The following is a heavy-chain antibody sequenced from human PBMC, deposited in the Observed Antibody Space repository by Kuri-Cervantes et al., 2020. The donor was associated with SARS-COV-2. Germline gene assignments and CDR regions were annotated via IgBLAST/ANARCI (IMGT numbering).Heavy chain of an antibody. Sequence: ASVKVSCKASGGTFSSYAISWVRQAPGQGLEWMGWINPNSGGTNYAQKFQGRVTMTRDTSISTAYMELSRLRSDDTAVYYCARGLRPKAARLYYYYYMDVWGKGTTVTVSS. CDR1: GGTFSSYA. J-gene: IGHJ6*03. V-gene: IGHV1-2*02. CDR2: INPNSGGT. CDR3: ARGLRPKAARLYYYYYMDV. D-gene: IGHD6-6*01.